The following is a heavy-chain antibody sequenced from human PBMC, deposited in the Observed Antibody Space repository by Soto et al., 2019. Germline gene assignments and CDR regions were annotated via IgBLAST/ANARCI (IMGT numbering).Heavy chain of an antibody. CDR3: AKVVTDSSGYNFDY. J-gene: IGHJ4*02. D-gene: IGHD3-22*01. CDR2: ISDSGGST. V-gene: IGHV3-23*01. CDR1: GFTFSSYA. Sequence: GGSLRLSCAASGFTFSSYAMSWVRQAPGKGLEWVSAISDSGGSTYYADSVKGRFTISRDNSKNTLYLQMNSLRADDTAVYYCAKVVTDSSGYNFDYWGQGMLVTVSS.